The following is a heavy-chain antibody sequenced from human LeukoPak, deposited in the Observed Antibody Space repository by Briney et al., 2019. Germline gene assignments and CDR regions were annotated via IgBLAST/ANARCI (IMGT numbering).Heavy chain of an antibody. CDR3: AREGGCGGDCYSPVAFDI. Sequence: ASVKVSCKASGGTFSSYAISWVRQAPGQGLEWMGGIIPIFGTANYAQKFQGRVTITADESTGTAYMELSSLRSEDTAVYYCAREGGCGGDCYSPVAFDIWGQGTMVTVSS. D-gene: IGHD2-21*02. J-gene: IGHJ3*02. V-gene: IGHV1-69*13. CDR2: IIPIFGTA. CDR1: GGTFSSYA.